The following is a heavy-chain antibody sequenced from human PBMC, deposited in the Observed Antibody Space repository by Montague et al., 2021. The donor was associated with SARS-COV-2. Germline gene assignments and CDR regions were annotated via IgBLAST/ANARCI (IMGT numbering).Heavy chain of an antibody. V-gene: IGHV4-31*03. D-gene: IGHD3-10*01. Sequence: TLSLTCTVSGGSISGGGFNWSWIRQPPGTDLVWIGYNYYSGSTYYNPSLKSRVTISVDTSKNQFSLKLSSVTAADTAVYYCARARRGSGSGSYFDILVNWFDPWGQGTLVTVSS. CDR3: ARARRGSGSGSYFDILVNWFDP. J-gene: IGHJ5*02. CDR1: GGSISGGGFN. CDR2: NYYSGST.